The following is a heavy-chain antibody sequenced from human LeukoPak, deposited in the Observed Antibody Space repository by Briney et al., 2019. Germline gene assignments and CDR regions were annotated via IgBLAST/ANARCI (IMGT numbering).Heavy chain of an antibody. J-gene: IGHJ6*02. D-gene: IGHD3-10*01. CDR2: ISYDGSNK. CDR1: GFTFSSYS. Sequence: GGSLRLSCAASGFTFSSYSMNWVRQAPGKGLEWVAVISYDGSNKYYADSVKGRFTISRDNSKNTLYLQMNSLRAEDTAVYYCARGLHYYNYGMDVWGQGTTAPVSS. V-gene: IGHV3-30*03. CDR3: ARGLHYYNYGMDV.